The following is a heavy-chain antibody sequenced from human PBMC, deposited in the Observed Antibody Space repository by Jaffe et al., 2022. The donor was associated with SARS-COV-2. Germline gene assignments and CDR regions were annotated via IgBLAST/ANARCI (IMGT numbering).Heavy chain of an antibody. CDR2: IYYTGST. D-gene: IGHD5-12*01. J-gene: IGHJ4*02. CDR3: ARRGGGWYYLDY. V-gene: IGHV4-39*01. CDR1: GGSISSGSDY. Sequence: QLQLQESGPGLVKPSETLSLTCTVSGGSISSGSDYWGWIRQPPGKGLEWIGSIYYTGSTYYNPSLKSRVTISVDTSKNQFSLKLTSVTAADTAVYYCARRGGGWYYLDYWGQGTLVNVSS.